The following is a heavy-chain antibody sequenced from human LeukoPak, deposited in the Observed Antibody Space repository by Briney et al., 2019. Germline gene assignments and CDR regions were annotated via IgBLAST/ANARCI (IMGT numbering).Heavy chain of an antibody. CDR2: MNPNSGST. CDR1: GYTFTSYD. J-gene: IGHJ6*03. D-gene: IGHD3-16*01. V-gene: IGHV1-8*03. CDR3: ARGRNWGDLARAINYYYYYMDV. Sequence: ASVKVSCKASGYTFTSYDINWVRQATGQGLEWMGWMNPNSGSTGYAQKFQGRVTITRNTSISTAYMELSSLRSEDTAVYYCARGRNWGDLARAINYYYYYMDVWGKGTTVTVSS.